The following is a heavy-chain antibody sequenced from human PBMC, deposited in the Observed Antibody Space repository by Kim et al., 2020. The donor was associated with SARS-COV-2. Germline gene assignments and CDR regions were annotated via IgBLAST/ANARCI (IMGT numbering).Heavy chain of an antibody. CDR1: GGSISSSSYY. CDR2: IYYSGST. V-gene: IGHV4-39*01. Sequence: SETLSLTCTVSGGSISSSSYYWGWIRQPPGKGLEWIGSIYYSGSTYYNPSLKSRVTISVDTSKNQFSLKLSSVTAADTAVYYCARATPPWDDYVWGSYRRGEEQDYWGQGTLVTVSS. J-gene: IGHJ4*02. D-gene: IGHD3-16*02. CDR3: ARATPPWDDYVWGSYRRGEEQDY.